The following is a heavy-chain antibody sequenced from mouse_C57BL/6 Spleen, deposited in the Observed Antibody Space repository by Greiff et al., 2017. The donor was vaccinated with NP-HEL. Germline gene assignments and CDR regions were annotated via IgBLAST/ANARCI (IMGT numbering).Heavy chain of an antibody. J-gene: IGHJ2*01. Sequence: QVQLQQPGAELVKPGASVKLSCKASGYTFTSYWMHWVKQRPGQGLEWIGMIHPNSGSTNYNEKFKSKATLTVDKSSSTAYMQLSSLTSEDSAVYYCARFRGSSPYYFDYWGQGTTLTVSS. CDR2: IHPNSGST. D-gene: IGHD1-1*01. CDR3: ARFRGSSPYYFDY. CDR1: GYTFTSYW. V-gene: IGHV1-64*01.